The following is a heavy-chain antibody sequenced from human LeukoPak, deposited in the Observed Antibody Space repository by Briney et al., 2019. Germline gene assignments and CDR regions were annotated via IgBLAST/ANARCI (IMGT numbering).Heavy chain of an antibody. CDR2: INHSGST. V-gene: IGHV4-34*01. J-gene: IGHJ5*02. D-gene: IGHD2-15*01. Sequence: SETLSLTCAVYGGSFSGYYWSWIRQPPGKGLEWIGEINHSGSTNYNPSLKSRVTISVDTSKNQFSLKLSSVTAADTAVYYCARGLVRMNPWGQGTLVTVSS. CDR1: GGSFSGYY. CDR3: ARGLVRMNP.